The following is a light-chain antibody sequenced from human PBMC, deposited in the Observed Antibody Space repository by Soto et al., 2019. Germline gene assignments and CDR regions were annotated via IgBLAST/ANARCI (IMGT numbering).Light chain of an antibody. Sequence: QSVLTQPPSVSAAPGQKVIISCSGNCSNIGKNYVFWYQQFPGTAPKLLIYDNYKRPSGIPDRFSVSKSGASATLAITGLHTGDEADYYCGAWDTSLRAVVFGGGTKVTVL. V-gene: IGLV1-51*01. CDR2: DNY. CDR1: CSNIGKNY. J-gene: IGLJ2*01. CDR3: GAWDTSLRAVV.